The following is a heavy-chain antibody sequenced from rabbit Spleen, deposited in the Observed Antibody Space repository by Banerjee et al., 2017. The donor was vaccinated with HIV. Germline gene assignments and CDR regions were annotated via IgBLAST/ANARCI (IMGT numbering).Heavy chain of an antibody. CDR1: GFSFSSSYY. CDR3: ARDAAGREDFNL. Sequence: QSLEESGGDLVKPGASLTLTCTASGFSFSSSYYMCWVRQAPGKGLEWIAYIDPLFGTTYYANWVNGRFTISKTSSTTVTLQMTSLTAADTATYFCARDAAGREDFNLWGQGTLVTVS. D-gene: IGHD4-2*01. CDR2: IDPLFGTT. V-gene: IGHV1S40*01. J-gene: IGHJ4*01.